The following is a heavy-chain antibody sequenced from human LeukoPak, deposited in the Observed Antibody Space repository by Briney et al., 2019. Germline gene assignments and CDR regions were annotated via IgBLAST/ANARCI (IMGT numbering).Heavy chain of an antibody. V-gene: IGHV3-33*06. CDR3: AKDGGNSLDY. J-gene: IGHJ4*02. CDR2: IWYDGSNK. Sequence: GGSLRLSCAASGFTFSSYGMHWVRHAPGMGLEWVAAIWYDGSNKYYADSVKGRFTISRDNSKNTLYLQMNSLRAEDTAVYYCAKDGGNSLDYWGQGTLVTVSS. CDR1: GFTFSSYG. D-gene: IGHD1-1*01.